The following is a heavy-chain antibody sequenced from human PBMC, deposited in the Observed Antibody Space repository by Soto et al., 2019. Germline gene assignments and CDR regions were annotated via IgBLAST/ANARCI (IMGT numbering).Heavy chain of an antibody. CDR2: IIPIFGTA. CDR3: ARDQVRTAMVYREQFYYGMDV. D-gene: IGHD5-18*01. V-gene: IGHV1-69*13. CDR1: GGTFSSYA. Sequence: GASVKVSCKASGGTFSSYAISWVRQAPGQGLEWMGGIIPIFGTANYAQKFQGRVTITADESTSTAYMELSSLRSEDTAVYYCARDQVRTAMVYREQFYYGMDVWGQGTTVTVSS. J-gene: IGHJ6*02.